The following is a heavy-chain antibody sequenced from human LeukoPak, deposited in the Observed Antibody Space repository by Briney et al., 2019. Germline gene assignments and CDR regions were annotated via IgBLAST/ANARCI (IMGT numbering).Heavy chain of an antibody. CDR3: ARMIGITMIVSAIDY. CDR1: GFTFSSYA. D-gene: IGHD3-22*01. V-gene: IGHV3-23*01. CDR2: ISGSGGST. Sequence: PGGSLRLSCAASGFTFSSYAMSWVRQAPGKGLEWVSAISGSGGSTYYADSVKGRFTISRDNAKNSLYLQMNSLRAEDTAVYYCARMIGITMIVSAIDYWGQGTLVTVTS. J-gene: IGHJ4*02.